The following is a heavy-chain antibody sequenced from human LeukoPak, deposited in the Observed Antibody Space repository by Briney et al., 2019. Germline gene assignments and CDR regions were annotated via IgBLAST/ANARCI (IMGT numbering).Heavy chain of an antibody. CDR1: GFTFSSYA. CDR2: ISYDGSNK. V-gene: IGHV3-30-3*01. CDR3: VRDGDGYNFDY. D-gene: IGHD5-24*01. Sequence: GGSLRLSCAASGFTFSSYAMHWVRQAPGKGLEWVAVISYDGSNKYYADSVKGRFTISRDNAKNTLNLQMNSLRAEDTAVYYCVRDGDGYNFDYWGQGTLVTVSS. J-gene: IGHJ4*02.